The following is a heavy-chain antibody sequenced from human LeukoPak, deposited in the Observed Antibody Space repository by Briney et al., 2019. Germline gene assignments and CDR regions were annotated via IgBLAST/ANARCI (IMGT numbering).Heavy chain of an antibody. D-gene: IGHD6-19*01. CDR3: ASGSTGWYGGFDY. V-gene: IGHV3-23*01. CDR1: GFTFSSYA. J-gene: IGHJ4*02. Sequence: GGSLRLSCAASGFTFSSYAMSWVRQAPGKGLEWVSSISGSGGNTYYADSVKGRFTISRDNSKNTLYMQMNSLRAEDTAVYYCASGSTGWYGGFDYWGQGTLVTVSS. CDR2: ISGSGGNT.